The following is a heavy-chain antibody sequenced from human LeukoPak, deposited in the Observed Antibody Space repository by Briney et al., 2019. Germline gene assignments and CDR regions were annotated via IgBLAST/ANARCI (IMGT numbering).Heavy chain of an antibody. Sequence: SETLSLTCAVYGGSFSGYYWSWIRQPPGKGLEWIGEINHSGSTNYNPSLKSRVTISVGTSKNQFSLKLSSVTAADTAVYYCARGGDYGDNWFDPWGQGTLVTVSS. CDR2: INHSGST. D-gene: IGHD4-17*01. V-gene: IGHV4-34*01. CDR3: ARGGDYGDNWFDP. J-gene: IGHJ5*02. CDR1: GGSFSGYY.